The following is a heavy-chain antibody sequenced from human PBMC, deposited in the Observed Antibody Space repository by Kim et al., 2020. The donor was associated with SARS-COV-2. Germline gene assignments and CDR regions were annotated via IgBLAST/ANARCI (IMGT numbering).Heavy chain of an antibody. D-gene: IGHD1-7*01. Sequence: GGSLRLSCSASGFTFSSYSMSWVRQAPGKGLEWVAVISCGGSTKYYEYAESGLSIISGDTSKKPQYLQMNRRTADSTALYSSASAPCELLRGPSCSHY. J-gene: IGHJ4*01. CDR1: GFTFSSYS. CDR3: ASAPCELLRGPSCSHY. V-gene: IGHV3-30-3*01. CDR2: ISCGGSTK.